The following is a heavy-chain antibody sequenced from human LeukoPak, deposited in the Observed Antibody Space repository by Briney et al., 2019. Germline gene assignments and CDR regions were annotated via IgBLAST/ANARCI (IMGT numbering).Heavy chain of an antibody. CDR3: VTYYFDSSGPKKNY. Sequence: SETLSLTCTISGASISTGGFYWTWIRQPPGEGLEWIGYIYYTGSVDYNASLKSRLTISLDTSKNRFSLKLSSVTAADTAVYYCVTYYFDSSGPKKNYWGQGTLVTVSS. V-gene: IGHV4-30-4*08. D-gene: IGHD3-22*01. J-gene: IGHJ4*02. CDR1: GASISTGGFY. CDR2: IYYTGSV.